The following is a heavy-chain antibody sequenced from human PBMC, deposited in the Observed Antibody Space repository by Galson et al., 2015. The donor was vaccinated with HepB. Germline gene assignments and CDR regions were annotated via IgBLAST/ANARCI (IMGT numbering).Heavy chain of an antibody. CDR1: GFTFSNAW. Sequence: SLRLSCAASGFTFSNAWMSWVRQAPGKGLEWVGRIKSKTDGGTTDYAAPVKGRFTISRDDSKNTLYLQMNSLKTEDTAVYYCTTDFRGMTTVTTLGFDYWGQGTLVTVSS. CDR2: IKSKTDGGTT. J-gene: IGHJ4*02. V-gene: IGHV3-15*01. D-gene: IGHD4-11*01. CDR3: TTDFRGMTTVTTLGFDY.